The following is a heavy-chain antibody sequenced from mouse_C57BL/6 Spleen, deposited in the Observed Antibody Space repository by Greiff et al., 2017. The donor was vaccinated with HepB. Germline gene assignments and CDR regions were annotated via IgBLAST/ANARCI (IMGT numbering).Heavy chain of an antibody. V-gene: IGHV2-6*03. D-gene: IGHD3-2*02. CDR3: ARDSSGYLYAMDY. CDR2: IWSDGST. Sequence: VHLVESGPGLVAPSQSLSITCTVSGFSLTSYGVHWVRQPPGKGLEWLVVIWSDGSTTYNSALKSRLSISKDNSKSQVFLKMNSLQTDDTAMYYCARDSSGYLYAMDYWGQGTSVTVSS. CDR1: GFSLTSYG. J-gene: IGHJ4*01.